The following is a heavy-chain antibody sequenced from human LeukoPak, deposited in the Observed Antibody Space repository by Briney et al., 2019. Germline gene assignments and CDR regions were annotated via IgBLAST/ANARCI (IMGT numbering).Heavy chain of an antibody. Sequence: GGSLRLSCAVSGFTFSSYSMNWVRQAPGKGLEWVSYISFSVNTKYYGDSVKGRFTISRDNAKNSLYLHMDSLRAEDTAVYYCARGAYSSGWAYFDHWGQGTLVTVSS. CDR3: ARGAYSSGWAYFDH. V-gene: IGHV3-48*04. D-gene: IGHD6-19*01. CDR1: GFTFSSYS. CDR2: ISFSVNTK. J-gene: IGHJ4*02.